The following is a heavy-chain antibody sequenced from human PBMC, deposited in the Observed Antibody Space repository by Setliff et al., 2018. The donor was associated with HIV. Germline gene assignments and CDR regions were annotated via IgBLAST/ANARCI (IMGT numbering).Heavy chain of an antibody. J-gene: IGHJ5*02. Sequence: SETLSLTCAVYGGSFSGHQWSWIRQPPGKGLEWIGEINHSEDTNYNSFLKSRVTISLDMSKNQFSLKLSSVTAADTAVYYCARCRLNGGFNLWGQGTLVTSPQ. CDR3: ARCRLNGGFNL. V-gene: IGHV4-34*01. D-gene: IGHD7-27*01. CDR1: GGSFSGHQ. CDR2: INHSEDT.